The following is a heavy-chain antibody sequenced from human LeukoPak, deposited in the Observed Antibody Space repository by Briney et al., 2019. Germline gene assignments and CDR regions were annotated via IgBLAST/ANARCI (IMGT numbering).Heavy chain of an antibody. V-gene: IGHV3-23*01. CDR2: ISGSGDST. D-gene: IGHD2-2*02. CDR3: AKGPNVVPTTIGAFWD. CDR1: GFTFRSYA. Sequence: PGGSLRLSCAASGFTFRSYALSWVRQAPGKGLEWVSSISGSGDSTYYADSVKGRFTISRDNSKSTLFLQMNSLRAEDTALYYCAKGPNVVPTTIGAFWDWGQGTLVTVSS. J-gene: IGHJ4*02.